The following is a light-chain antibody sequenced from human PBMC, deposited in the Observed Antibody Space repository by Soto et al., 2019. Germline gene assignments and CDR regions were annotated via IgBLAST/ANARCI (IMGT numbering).Light chain of an antibody. Sequence: DIQMTQSPSSLSASVGDRVTITCRASQSISSCLNWYQQKPGKAPKLLIYAASSLQSGVPSRFSGSGSETDFTLTSSSQQPEDFATYYCQQSYSTPPWTFGQGTKVEIK. CDR1: QSISSC. CDR3: QQSYSTPPWT. CDR2: AAS. J-gene: IGKJ1*01. V-gene: IGKV1-39*01.